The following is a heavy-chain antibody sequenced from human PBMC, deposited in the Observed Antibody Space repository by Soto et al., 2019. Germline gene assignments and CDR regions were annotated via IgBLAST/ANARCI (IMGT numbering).Heavy chain of an antibody. Sequence: EVHLLESGGGLVQPGGSLRLSCAASGFSFNNYAMNRVRQAPGQGLEWVSTISDSGSTYYADSVKGRFTISRDNAKNTLYLQMKTPRPEDTAVYFCAKDVGGHYCTPTSCLYFFHSWGRGTLVTVSS. D-gene: IGHD2-2*01. CDR3: AKDVGGHYCTPTSCLYFFHS. J-gene: IGHJ4*02. CDR1: GFSFNNYA. CDR2: ISDSGST. V-gene: IGHV3-23*01.